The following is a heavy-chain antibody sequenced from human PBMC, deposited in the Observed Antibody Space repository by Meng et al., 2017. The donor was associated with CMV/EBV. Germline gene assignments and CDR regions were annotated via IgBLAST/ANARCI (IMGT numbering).Heavy chain of an antibody. D-gene: IGHD4-23*01. Sequence: QVQRQYSGPGLVKPSRTLSLTCTVSGGSISSYYWSWIRQPAEKVLEWIGRIYTSGSTNNNPSLKSRVTMSVDTSKNQFSLKLSSVTAADTAVYYCARVLRWNGVIDYWGQGTLVTVSS. CDR1: GGSISSYY. V-gene: IGHV4-4*07. CDR2: IYTSGST. CDR3: ARVLRWNGVIDY. J-gene: IGHJ4*02.